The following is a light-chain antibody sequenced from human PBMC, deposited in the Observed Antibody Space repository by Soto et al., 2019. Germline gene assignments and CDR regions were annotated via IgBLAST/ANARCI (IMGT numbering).Light chain of an antibody. CDR3: QQYNKWPPET. CDR2: GAS. Sequence: EIVMTQSPATLSVSPGERATVAGGAVQSVSSNLAWYQQRPGQAPRLLSYGASTRATGIPARFSGSGSATEFTLTISSLQSEDFAVYYCQQYNKWPPETFGQGTKVDI. J-gene: IGKJ1*01. CDR1: QSVSSN. V-gene: IGKV3-15*01.